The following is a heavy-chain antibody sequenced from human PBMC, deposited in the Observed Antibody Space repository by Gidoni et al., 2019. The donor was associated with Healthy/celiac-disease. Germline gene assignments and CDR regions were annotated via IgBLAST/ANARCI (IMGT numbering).Heavy chain of an antibody. V-gene: IGHV3-48*01. J-gene: IGHJ5*02. CDR1: GFPFSSYG. CDR3: ARDRREEYSSSSSGFWFDP. D-gene: IGHD6-6*01. Sequence: EVQLVESGGGLVQPGGSRRLSGAASGFPFSSYGMNWVRQAPGKGLEWFSYLSSSISTIYYADSVKGRFTISRDNAKNSLYLQMNSLRAEDTAVYYCARDRREEYSSSSSGFWFDPWGQGTLVTVSS. CDR2: LSSSISTI.